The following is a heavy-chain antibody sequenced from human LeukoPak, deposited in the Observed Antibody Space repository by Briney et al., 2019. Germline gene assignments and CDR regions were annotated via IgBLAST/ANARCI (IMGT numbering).Heavy chain of an antibody. J-gene: IGHJ4*02. CDR2: IYTSGST. Sequence: SETLSLTCTVSGGSISSYYWSWIRQPAGKGLEWIGRIYTSGSTNYNPSLKSRVTMSVDTSKSQFSLKLSSVTAADTAVYYCARVRYYDSSGRYYFDYWGQGTLVTVSS. V-gene: IGHV4-4*07. CDR1: GGSISSYY. D-gene: IGHD3-22*01. CDR3: ARVRYYDSSGRYYFDY.